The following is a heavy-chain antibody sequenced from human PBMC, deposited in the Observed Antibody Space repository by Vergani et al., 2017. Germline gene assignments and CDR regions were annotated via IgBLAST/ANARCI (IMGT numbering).Heavy chain of an antibody. V-gene: IGHV1-8*02. Sequence: QAQLVQSGAEVKKPGSSVKVSCKASGGTFSSYAISWVRQAPGQGLEWMGWMNPNSGNTGYAQKFQGRVTMTRNTSISTAYMELSSLRSEDTAVYYCATNLRYLYGMDVWGQGTTVTVSS. J-gene: IGHJ6*02. CDR3: ATNLRYLYGMDV. CDR2: MNPNSGNT. D-gene: IGHD3-9*01. CDR1: GGTFSSYA.